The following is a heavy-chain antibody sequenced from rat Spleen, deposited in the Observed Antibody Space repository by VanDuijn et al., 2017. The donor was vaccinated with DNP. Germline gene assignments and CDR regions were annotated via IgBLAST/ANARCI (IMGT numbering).Heavy chain of an antibody. CDR2: ISTSGSRA. Sequence: EVQLVESGGGLVQPGRSLKLSCAASGFTFSNYYMAWVRQAPKKGLEWVATISTSGSRAYYPDSVKGRFTISRDDAKSSLYLQMNSLKSEDTATYYCARSRLPGYYPFACWSQGTLVTVSS. CDR1: GFTFSNYY. J-gene: IGHJ3*01. V-gene: IGHV5-25*01. CDR3: ARSRLPGYYPFAC. D-gene: IGHD1-4*01.